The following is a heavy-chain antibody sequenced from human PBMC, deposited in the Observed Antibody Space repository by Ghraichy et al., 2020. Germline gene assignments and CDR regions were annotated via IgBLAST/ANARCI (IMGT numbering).Heavy chain of an antibody. Sequence: SETLSLTCTVSGGSISSYYWSWIRQPPGKGLEWIGYIYYSGSTNYNPSLKSRITISVDTSKNQFSLKLSSVTAADTAVYYCARDNSGYYPEYFQHWGQGTLVTVSS. CDR1: GGSISSYY. CDR2: IYYSGST. D-gene: IGHD3-22*01. CDR3: ARDNSGYYPEYFQH. V-gene: IGHV4-59*01. J-gene: IGHJ1*01.